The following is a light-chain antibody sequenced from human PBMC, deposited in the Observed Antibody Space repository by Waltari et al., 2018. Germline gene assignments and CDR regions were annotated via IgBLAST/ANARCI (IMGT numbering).Light chain of an antibody. J-gene: IGLJ2*01. CDR1: SSNIGSNV. V-gene: IGLV1-47*01. CDR3: AAWDDKLGGRWE. Sequence: QSVLTQPPSASGTPGQRVTISCSGSSSNIGSNVVNWYQQVPGTTPKLLIYRNDRRPTGCRDRCSGSKSGTSASLAISGLRSEDEADYYGAAWDDKLGGRWEFGGGTKLTVL. CDR2: RND.